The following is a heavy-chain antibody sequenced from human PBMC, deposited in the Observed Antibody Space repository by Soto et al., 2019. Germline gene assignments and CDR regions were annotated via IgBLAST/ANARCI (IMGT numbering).Heavy chain of an antibody. CDR1: GYTFTSYG. V-gene: IGHV1-18*01. J-gene: IGHJ5*02. D-gene: IGHD2-2*01. CDR3: ARDECALVVPAGMCDNWFDP. Sequence: ASVKVSCKASGYTFTSYGISWVRQAPGQGLEWMGWISAYNGNTNYAQKLQGRVTMTTDTSTSTAYMELRSLRSDDTAVYYCARDECALVVPAGMCDNWFDPWGQGTLVTVSS. CDR2: ISAYNGNT.